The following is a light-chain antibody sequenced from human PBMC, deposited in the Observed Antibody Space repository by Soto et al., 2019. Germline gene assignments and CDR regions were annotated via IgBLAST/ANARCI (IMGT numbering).Light chain of an antibody. J-gene: IGKJ1*01. CDR2: DAS. Sequence: EIVLTQSPATLSLSPGERATLSCRARQSVSSYLAWYQQKPGQAPRLLIYDASNRATGIPARFSGSGSGTDFTLTISSLEPEDFAVYYCQQRSNWPPLWTFGQGTKVEIK. V-gene: IGKV3-11*01. CDR1: QSVSSY. CDR3: QQRSNWPPLWT.